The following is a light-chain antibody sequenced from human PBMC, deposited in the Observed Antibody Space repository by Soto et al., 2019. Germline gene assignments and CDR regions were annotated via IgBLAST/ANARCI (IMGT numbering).Light chain of an antibody. CDR1: QSISYW. V-gene: IGKV1-5*03. Sequence: DIQMTQSPSTLSASVGDRVTITCRASQSISYWLAWYQQKPGKVPTVLIYKASTLESGVPSRFSGSGFGTEFTLTINSLQPDDFATYYCQQYSRYSITFGGGTKVEMK. J-gene: IGKJ4*01. CDR3: QQYSRYSIT. CDR2: KAS.